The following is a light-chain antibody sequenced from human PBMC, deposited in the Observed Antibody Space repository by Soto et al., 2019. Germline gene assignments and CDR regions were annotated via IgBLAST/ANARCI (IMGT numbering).Light chain of an antibody. V-gene: IGKV3-20*01. J-gene: IGKJ2*01. CDR2: GAS. Sequence: ELVLTQSPGTLSLSPGERATLSCRASQSVSSSYLAWYQQKPGQAPRLLIYGASSRATGIPDRFSGSGSGTDFTLTISRLEPEDFAVYYCQQYGSSPPDTFVQGTQLEIK. CDR1: QSVSSSY. CDR3: QQYGSSPPDT.